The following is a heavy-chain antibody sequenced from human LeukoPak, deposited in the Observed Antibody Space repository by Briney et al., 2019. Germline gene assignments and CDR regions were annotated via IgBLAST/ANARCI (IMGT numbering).Heavy chain of an antibody. J-gene: IGHJ3*02. D-gene: IGHD3-22*01. CDR1: GFTFSRHW. CDR3: AMSTYDTRGLDAFDI. Sequence: GGSLRLSCAVSGFTFSRHWMHWVRQAPGKGLVWVSRINTDGRITNDADSVKGRFTISRDNGKNTLYLQMNSLRAEDTAVYYCAMSTYDTRGLDAFDIWGQGTMVTVSS. V-gene: IGHV3-74*01. CDR2: INTDGRIT.